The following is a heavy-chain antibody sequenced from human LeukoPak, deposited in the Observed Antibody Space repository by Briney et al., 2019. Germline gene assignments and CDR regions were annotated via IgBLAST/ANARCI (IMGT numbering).Heavy chain of an antibody. CDR2: IRSKANSYAT. Sequence: PGGSLRLSCATSGFTFSGSAIHWVRQASGKGLEWVGRIRSKANSYATTEAASVKGRFTISRDDSKNTAYLQMNSLKTEDAAVYYCTRPSYDSSVSGVVYWGQGTLVTVSS. J-gene: IGHJ4*02. V-gene: IGHV3-73*01. D-gene: IGHD3-22*01. CDR3: TRPSYDSSVSGVVY. CDR1: GFTFSGSA.